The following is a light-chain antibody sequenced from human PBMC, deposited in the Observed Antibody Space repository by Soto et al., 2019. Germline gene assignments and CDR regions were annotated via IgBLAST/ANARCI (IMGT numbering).Light chain of an antibody. V-gene: IGLV1-40*01. CDR3: QSYDSSLTGRYV. CDR2: ANN. J-gene: IGLJ1*01. Sequence: QSVLTQPPSVSGAPGQRVTISCTGSSSNTGTGYDVHWYQQLPGTAPKLLIYANNNRPSGVPDRFSGSKSGTSASLAITGLQAEDEADYYCQSYDSSLTGRYVFGTGTKVTVL. CDR1: SSNTGTGYD.